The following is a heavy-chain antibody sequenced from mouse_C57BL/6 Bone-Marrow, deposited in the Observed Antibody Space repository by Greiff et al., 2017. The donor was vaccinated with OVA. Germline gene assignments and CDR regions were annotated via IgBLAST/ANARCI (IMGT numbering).Heavy chain of an antibody. V-gene: IGHV1-54*01. CDR2: INPGSGGT. CDR1: GYAFTNYL. J-gene: IGHJ1*03. Sequence: QVQLKQSGAELVRPGTSVKVSCKASGYAFTNYLIEWVKQRPGPGLEWIGVINPGSGGTNYNEKFKGKATLTADKSSSTAYMQLSSLTSEDSAVYFCARGGSRYWYFDVWGTGTTVTVSS. CDR3: ARGGSRYWYFDV.